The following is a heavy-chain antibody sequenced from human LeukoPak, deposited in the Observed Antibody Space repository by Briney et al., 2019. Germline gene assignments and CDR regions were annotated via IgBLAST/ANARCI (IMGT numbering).Heavy chain of an antibody. V-gene: IGHV3-23*01. CDR2: ISGSGGTT. CDR1: GFTFSSYA. Sequence: GGPLRLSCAASGFTFSSYAMSWVRQAPGKGLEWVSGISGSGGTTYYADSVKGRFTISRDNSKNTLYLQMNSLRAEDTAVYYCAKVRRVAVAGSIDYWGQGTLVTLSS. J-gene: IGHJ4*02. D-gene: IGHD6-19*01. CDR3: AKVRRVAVAGSIDY.